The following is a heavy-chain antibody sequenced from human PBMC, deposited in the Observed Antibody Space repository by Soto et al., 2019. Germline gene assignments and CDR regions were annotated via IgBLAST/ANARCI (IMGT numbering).Heavy chain of an antibody. CDR1: GYTFPNYG. CDR2: IGGTKGNK. CDR3: APHTLDTGMPSGY. Sequence: QVQLVQSGAEVREPGAPVKFSCKAPGYTFPNYGVIWVRQAPGQGLEWMGWIGGTKGNKNYAQKLQGRVTLTTDTSTSTAYMELRSLRSDDTAVYYCAPHTLDTGMPSGYWGQGTLVTVSS. V-gene: IGHV1-18*01. D-gene: IGHD5-18*01. J-gene: IGHJ4*02.